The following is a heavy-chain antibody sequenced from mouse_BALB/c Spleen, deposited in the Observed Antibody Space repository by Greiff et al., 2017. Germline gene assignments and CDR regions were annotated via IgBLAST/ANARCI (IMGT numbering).Heavy chain of an antibody. Sequence: EVKLMESGGGLVQPGGSLRLSCATSGFTFTDYYMSWVRQPPGKALEWLGFIRNKANGYTTEYSASVKGRFTISRDNSQSILYLQMNTLRAEDSATYYCARDKANWDDYAMDYWGQGTSVTVSS. V-gene: IGHV7-3*02. D-gene: IGHD4-1*02. CDR2: IRNKANGYTT. CDR1: GFTFTDYY. J-gene: IGHJ4*01. CDR3: ARDKANWDDYAMDY.